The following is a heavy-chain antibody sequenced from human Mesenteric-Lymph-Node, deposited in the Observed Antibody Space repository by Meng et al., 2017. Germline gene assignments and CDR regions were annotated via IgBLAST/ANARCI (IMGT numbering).Heavy chain of an antibody. CDR1: GFTVSSNY. CDR3: ARARGLGYWYFDL. D-gene: IGHD3/OR15-3a*01. Sequence: EVQLVASGGGLVQPGGSLRLSCAASGFTVSSNYMSWVRQAPGKGLEWVSVIYSGGSTYYADSVKGRFTISRDNSKNTLYLQMNSLRAEDTAVYYCARARGLGYWYFDLWGRGTLVTVLL. V-gene: IGHV3-66*02. J-gene: IGHJ2*01. CDR2: IYSGGST.